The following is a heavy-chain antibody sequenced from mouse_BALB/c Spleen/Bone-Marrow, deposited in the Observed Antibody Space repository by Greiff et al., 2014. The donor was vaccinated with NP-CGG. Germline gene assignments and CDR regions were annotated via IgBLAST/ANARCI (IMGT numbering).Heavy chain of an antibody. J-gene: IGHJ4*01. CDR2: INPYNGGT. V-gene: IGHV1-18*01. D-gene: IGHD1-1*01. CDR1: GYSFTGYT. Sequence: EVQLQQSGPELVKPGASMKISCKASGYSFTGYTMNWVKQSHGKKLEWIGLINPYNGGTSYNQKFKGKATLTVDKSSSTAYMELLSLTSGDSAVYYCARGDYYGYAMDYWGQGTSVTVSS. CDR3: ARGDYYGYAMDY.